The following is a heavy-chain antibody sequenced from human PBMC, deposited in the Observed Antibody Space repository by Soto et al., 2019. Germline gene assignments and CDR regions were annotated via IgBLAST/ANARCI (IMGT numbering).Heavy chain of an antibody. J-gene: IGHJ4*02. V-gene: IGHV3-30-3*01. CDR3: ARVSGSYYLDY. D-gene: IGHD3-10*01. CDR2: ISYDGSNK. Sequence: GGSLRLSCAASGFTFSSYAMHWVRQAPGKGLEWVAVISYDGSNKYYADSVKGRFTISRDNSKNTLYLQMNSLRAEDTAVYYCARVSGSYYLDYWGQGTLVTGSS. CDR1: GFTFSSYA.